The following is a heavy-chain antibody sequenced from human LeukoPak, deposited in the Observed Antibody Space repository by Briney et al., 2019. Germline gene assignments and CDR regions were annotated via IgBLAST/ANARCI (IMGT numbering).Heavy chain of an antibody. CDR2: INHSGST. CDR1: GGSFSGYY. J-gene: IGHJ4*02. CDR3: ARRKQSSSWYLQKRYYFDY. D-gene: IGHD6-13*01. Sequence: SETLSLTCAVYGGSFSGYYWSWIRQPPGKGLEWIGEINHSGSTNYNPSLKSRVTISVDTSKNQFSLKLSSVTAADTAVYYCARRKQSSSWYLQKRYYFDYWGQGTLVTVSS. V-gene: IGHV4-34*01.